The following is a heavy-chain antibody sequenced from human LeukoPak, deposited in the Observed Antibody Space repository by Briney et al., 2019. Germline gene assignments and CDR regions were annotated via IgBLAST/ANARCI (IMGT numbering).Heavy chain of an antibody. CDR3: ARDGSGYDSGFDY. D-gene: IGHD5-12*01. CDR1: GFTFSSYW. J-gene: IGHJ4*02. Sequence: GGSLRLSCAASGFTFSSYWMGWVRQAPGKGLEWVANIKQDGGEKNYVDSVKGRFTISRDNAKNSLYLQMNSLRAEDTAVYYCARDGSGYDSGFDYWGQGTLVTVSS. CDR2: IKQDGGEK. V-gene: IGHV3-7*01.